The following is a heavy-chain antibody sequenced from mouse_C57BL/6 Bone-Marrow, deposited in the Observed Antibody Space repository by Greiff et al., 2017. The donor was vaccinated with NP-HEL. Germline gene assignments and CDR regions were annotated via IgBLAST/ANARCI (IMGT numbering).Heavy chain of an antibody. Sequence: EVHLVESGPGLVKPSQSLSLTCSVTGYSITSGYYWNWIRQFPGNKLEWMGYISYDGSNNYNPSLKNRISITRDTSKNQFFLKLNSVTTEDTATYYCARKDYGSSNVDYWGQGTTLTVSS. V-gene: IGHV3-6*01. CDR1: GYSITSGYY. CDR2: ISYDGSN. D-gene: IGHD1-1*01. CDR3: ARKDYGSSNVDY. J-gene: IGHJ2*01.